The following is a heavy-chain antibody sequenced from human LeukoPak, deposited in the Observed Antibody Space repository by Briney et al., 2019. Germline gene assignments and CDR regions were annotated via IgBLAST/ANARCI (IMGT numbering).Heavy chain of an antibody. CDR1: GYTFTSYY. CDR2: FDPEDGET. V-gene: IGHV1-24*01. Sequence: GASVKVSCKASGYTFTSYYMHWVRQAPGKGLEWMGGFDPEDGETIYAQKFQGRVTMTEDTSTDTAYMELSSLRSEDTAVYYCATPAPGGRGYYFDYWGQGTLVTVSS. D-gene: IGHD4-23*01. CDR3: ATPAPGGRGYYFDY. J-gene: IGHJ4*02.